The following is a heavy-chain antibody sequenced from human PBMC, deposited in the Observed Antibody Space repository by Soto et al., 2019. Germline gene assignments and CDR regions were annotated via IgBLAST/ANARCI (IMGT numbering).Heavy chain of an antibody. Sequence: SETLSLTCTVSGGSISSSSYYWGWIRQPPGKGLEWIGSIYYSGSTYYNPSLKSRVTISVDTSKNQFSLKVSSVTAADTAVYYCARRNVPAAGTKPLYFDYWGQGTLVTVSS. D-gene: IGHD6-13*01. CDR1: GGSISSSSYY. J-gene: IGHJ4*02. CDR3: ARRNVPAAGTKPLYFDY. CDR2: IYYSGST. V-gene: IGHV4-39*01.